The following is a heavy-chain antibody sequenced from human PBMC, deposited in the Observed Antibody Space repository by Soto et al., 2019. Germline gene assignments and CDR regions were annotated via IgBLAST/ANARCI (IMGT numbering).Heavy chain of an antibody. D-gene: IGHD3-3*01. CDR1: GGTFSSYA. Sequence: GASVKVSCKASGGTFSSYAISWVRQAPGQGLEWMGGIIPIFGTANYAQKFQGRVTITADESTSTAYMELSSLRSEDTAVYYCAATVLYDFWSGYRYYFDYWGQGTLVTVSS. J-gene: IGHJ4*02. CDR2: IIPIFGTA. CDR3: AATVLYDFWSGYRYYFDY. V-gene: IGHV1-69*13.